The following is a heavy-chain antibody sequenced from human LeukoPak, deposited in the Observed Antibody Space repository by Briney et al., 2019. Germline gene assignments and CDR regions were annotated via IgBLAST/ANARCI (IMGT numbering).Heavy chain of an antibody. CDR2: ISSSGSTI. V-gene: IGHV3-11*04. CDR1: GFTFSDYY. D-gene: IGHD3-3*01. J-gene: IGHJ6*03. Sequence: PGESRRLSCAASGFTFSDYYMSWIRQAPGKGLEWVSYISSSGSTIYYADSVKGRFTISRDNAKNSLYLQMNSLRAEDTAVYYCARVPTRFLEWFSDYYYMDVWGKGTTVTVSS. CDR3: ARVPTRFLEWFSDYYYMDV.